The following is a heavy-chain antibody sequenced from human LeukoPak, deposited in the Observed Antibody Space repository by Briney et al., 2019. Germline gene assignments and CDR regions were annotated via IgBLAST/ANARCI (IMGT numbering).Heavy chain of an antibody. V-gene: IGHV1-2*02. CDR3: AREVLYYDFWSGYQTNYYYYMDV. D-gene: IGHD3-3*01. J-gene: IGHJ6*03. CDR2: INPNSGGT. CDR1: GYTFTGYY. Sequence: GASVKVSCKASGYTFTGYYIHWVRQAPGQGLEWMGWINPNSGGTNYAQKFRSRVTMTTDTSTSTAYMELRSLRSDDTAVYYCAREVLYYDFWSGYQTNYYYYMDVWGKGTTVTVSS.